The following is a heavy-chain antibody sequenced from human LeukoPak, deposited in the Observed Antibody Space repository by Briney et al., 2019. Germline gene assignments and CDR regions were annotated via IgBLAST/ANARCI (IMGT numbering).Heavy chain of an antibody. D-gene: IGHD2-15*01. CDR2: INPNSGDT. V-gene: IGHV1-2*02. Sequence: EASVKVSCKASAYTFTDYYMHWVRQAPGQGPEWMGWINPNSGDTHYAQKFQGRVTMTRDTSISTAYMELSRLRSDDTAVYYCARSPSIPTIVVAVAATDDWFDPWGQGTLVTVSS. CDR3: ARSPSIPTIVVAVAATDDWFDP. CDR1: AYTFTDYY. J-gene: IGHJ5*02.